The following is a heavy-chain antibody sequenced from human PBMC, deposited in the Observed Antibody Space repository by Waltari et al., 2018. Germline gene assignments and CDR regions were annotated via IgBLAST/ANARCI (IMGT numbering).Heavy chain of an antibody. J-gene: IGHJ5*02. CDR2: INPNSGGT. CDR3: ARTPGVFGSGRGWFDP. V-gene: IGHV1-2*02. Sequence: QVQLVQSGAEVKKPGASVKVSCKASGYTFPGHYSPWVRQAPGQGLEWMGWINPNSGGTNYAQKFQGRVTMTRDTSISTAYMELSRLRSDDTAVYYCARTPGVFGSGRGWFDPWGQGTLVTVSS. D-gene: IGHD3-10*01. CDR1: GYTFPGHY.